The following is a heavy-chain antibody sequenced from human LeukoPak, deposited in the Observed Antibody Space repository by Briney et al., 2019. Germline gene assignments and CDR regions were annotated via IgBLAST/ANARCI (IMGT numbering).Heavy chain of an antibody. CDR1: GYTFTGYY. CDR2: ISAYNGNT. Sequence: ASVKVSCKASGYTFTGYYMHWVRQAPGQGLEWMGWISAYNGNTNYAQKFQGRVTMTTDTSTSTAYMELRSLRSDDTAVYYCARGGHYRTHYYDSSGDYWGQGTLVTVSS. D-gene: IGHD3-22*01. CDR3: ARGGHYRTHYYDSSGDY. J-gene: IGHJ4*02. V-gene: IGHV1-18*04.